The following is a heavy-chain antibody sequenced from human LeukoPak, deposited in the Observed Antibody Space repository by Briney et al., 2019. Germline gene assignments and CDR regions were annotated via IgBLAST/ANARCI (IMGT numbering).Heavy chain of an antibody. CDR2: IKQDGSEK. D-gene: IGHD2-15*01. CDR3: ARSYRSGGSCYHGAEYFQH. CDR1: GFTFSSYW. V-gene: IGHV3-7*01. J-gene: IGHJ1*01. Sequence: QPGGSLRLSCAASGFTFSSYWMSWVRQAPGKGLEWVANIKQDGSEKYYVDSVKGRFTISRDNAKNSLYLQMNSLRAEDTAVYYCARSYRSGGSCYHGAEYFQHWGQGTLVTVSS.